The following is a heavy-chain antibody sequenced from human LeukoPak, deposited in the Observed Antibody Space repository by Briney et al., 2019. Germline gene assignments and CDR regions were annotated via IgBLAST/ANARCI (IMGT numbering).Heavy chain of an antibody. Sequence: ESGGSLRPSCAASGFTFSTYGISWVRQAPGKGLEWVSVISGSGDNTYYADSVKGRFTSSRDNSKNTLYLQMNSLRAGDTAVYYCAKDSSASCYSPLDYWGQGTLVTVSS. CDR2: ISGSGDNT. CDR3: AKDSSASCYSPLDY. D-gene: IGHD2-15*01. V-gene: IGHV3-23*01. J-gene: IGHJ4*02. CDR1: GFTFSTYG.